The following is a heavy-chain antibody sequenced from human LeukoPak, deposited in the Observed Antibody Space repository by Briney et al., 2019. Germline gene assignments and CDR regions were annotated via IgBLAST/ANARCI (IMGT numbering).Heavy chain of an antibody. CDR1: GGSISSYY. D-gene: IGHD1-26*01. CDR3: ARNVGATIFDY. V-gene: IGHV4-59*12. CDR2: IYYSGST. J-gene: IGHJ4*02. Sequence: SETLSLTCTVSGGSISSYYESWIRQPPGRGLEWIGYIYYSGSTNYNPSLKSRVTISVDTSKNQFSLKLSSVTAADTAVYYCARNVGATIFDYWGQGTLVTVSS.